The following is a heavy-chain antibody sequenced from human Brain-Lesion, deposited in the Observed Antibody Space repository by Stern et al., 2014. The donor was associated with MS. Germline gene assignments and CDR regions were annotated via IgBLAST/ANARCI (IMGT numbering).Heavy chain of an antibody. D-gene: IGHD4-17*01. CDR3: AEGGSYGFVY. CDR1: GNTFTNRY. CDR2: ITPFTGNT. J-gene: IGHJ4*02. Sequence: QVQLVQSGAEVKKTGSSVQVSCQASGNTFTNRYLHWVRQAPGQALEWMGWITPFTGNTNYAQNFQDRVTITMDRSMSTAYMDLSSLRSDDTAIYFCAEGGSYGFVYWGQGTLVTVSS. V-gene: IGHV1-45*02.